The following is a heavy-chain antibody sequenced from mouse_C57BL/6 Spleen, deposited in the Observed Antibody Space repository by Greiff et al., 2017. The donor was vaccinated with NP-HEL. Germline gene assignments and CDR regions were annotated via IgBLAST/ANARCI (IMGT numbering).Heavy chain of an antibody. V-gene: IGHV10-1*01. Sequence: EVMLVESGGGLVQPKGSLKLSCAASGFSFNTYAMNWVRQAPGKGLEWVARIRSKSNNYATYYADSVKDRFTISRDDSESMLYLQMNNLKTEDTAMYYCVRGRVYYFDYWGQGTTLTVSS. CDR1: GFSFNTYA. CDR3: VRGRVYYFDY. J-gene: IGHJ2*01. CDR2: IRSKSNNYAT.